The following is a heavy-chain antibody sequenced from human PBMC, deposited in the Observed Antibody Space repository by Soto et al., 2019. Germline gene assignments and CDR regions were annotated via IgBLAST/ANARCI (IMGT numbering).Heavy chain of an antibody. CDR2: IYPGDSDT. CDR3: ATFHPQFYNYGMDV. CDR1: GYSFTSYW. Sequence: SXESLTISGKGSGYSFTSYWIGLVRQMPGKGLEWMGIIYPGDSDTRYSPFFQGQVTISADKSISTAYLQWSSLKASDTAMYYCATFHPQFYNYGMDVWGQGTTVTVSS. D-gene: IGHD3-10*01. V-gene: IGHV5-51*01. J-gene: IGHJ6*02.